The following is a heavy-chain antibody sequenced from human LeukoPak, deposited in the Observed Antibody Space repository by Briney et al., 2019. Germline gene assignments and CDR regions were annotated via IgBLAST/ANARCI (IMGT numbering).Heavy chain of an antibody. Sequence: GGSLRLSCAASGFTVSGDYMTWVRQAPGKGLEWVSAISGSGGSTYYADSVKGRFTISRDNSKNTLYLQMNSLRAENTAVYYCAKPNSSTSPYYMDVWGKGTTVTVSS. V-gene: IGHV3-23*01. CDR2: ISGSGGST. D-gene: IGHD2-2*01. CDR1: GFTVSGDY. CDR3: AKPNSSTSPYYMDV. J-gene: IGHJ6*03.